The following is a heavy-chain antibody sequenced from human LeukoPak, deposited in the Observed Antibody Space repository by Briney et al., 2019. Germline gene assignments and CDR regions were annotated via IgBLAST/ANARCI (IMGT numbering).Heavy chain of an antibody. CDR3: ASPDSSGYYAFDI. CDR1: GGSISSGDYY. CDR2: IYYSGST. V-gene: IGHV4-30-4*08. J-gene: IGHJ3*02. Sequence: SETLSLTCTVSGGSISSGDYYWSWIRQPPGKGLEWIGYIYYSGSTYYNPSLKSRVTISVDKSKNQFSLKLSSVTAADTAVYYCASPDSSGYYAFDIWGQGTMVTVSS. D-gene: IGHD3-22*01.